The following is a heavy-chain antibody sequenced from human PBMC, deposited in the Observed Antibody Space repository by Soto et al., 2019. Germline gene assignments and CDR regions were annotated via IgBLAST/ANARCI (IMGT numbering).Heavy chain of an antibody. CDR3: ARDSGDCSGGSCYYYGMDV. CDR2: IIPILGTA. CDR1: GGTFSSYA. J-gene: IGHJ6*02. D-gene: IGHD2-15*01. V-gene: IGHV1-69*06. Sequence: QVQLVQSGAEVKKPGSSVKVSCKASGGTFSSYAISWVRQAPGQGLEWMGGIIPILGTANYAQKFQGRVTITADKSTSTAYMELSSLRSEDTAVYYCARDSGDCSGGSCYYYGMDVWGQGTTVTVSS.